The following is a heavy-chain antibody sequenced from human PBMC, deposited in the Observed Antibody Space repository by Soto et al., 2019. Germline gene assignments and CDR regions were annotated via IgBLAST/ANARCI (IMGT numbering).Heavy chain of an antibody. V-gene: IGHV1-69*13. D-gene: IGHD2-2*01. CDR1: GGTFSSYA. CDR3: ARDLPGYCSSTSCRGWFDP. J-gene: IGHJ5*02. CDR2: IIPIFGTA. Sequence: SVKVSCKASGGTFSSYAISWVRQAPGQGLEWMGGIIPIFGTANYAQKFQGRVTITADESTSTAYMELSSLRSEDTAVYYCARDLPGYCSSTSCRGWFDPWGQGTLVTVSS.